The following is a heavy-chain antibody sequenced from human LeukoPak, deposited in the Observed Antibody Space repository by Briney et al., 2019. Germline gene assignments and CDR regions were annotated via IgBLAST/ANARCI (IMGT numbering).Heavy chain of an antibody. D-gene: IGHD1-20*01. J-gene: IGHJ4*02. CDR3: ATGRNWNDLYFDH. CDR2: FDPEDGET. V-gene: IGHV1-24*01. Sequence: GAPVKVSCKVSGYILTELSMHWVRQAPGKGLEWMGGFDPEDGETIYAQKFQGRVTMTEDTSTDTAYMELSSLRSEDTAVYYCATGRNWNDLYFDHWGQGTLVTVSS. CDR1: GYILTELS.